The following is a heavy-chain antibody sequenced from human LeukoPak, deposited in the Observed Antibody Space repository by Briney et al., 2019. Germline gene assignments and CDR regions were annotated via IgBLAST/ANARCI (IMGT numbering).Heavy chain of an antibody. CDR3: ARDSYYYDSSGYFNDAFDM. D-gene: IGHD3-22*01. V-gene: IGHV4-59*01. J-gene: IGHJ3*02. CDR1: GGSISSNY. Sequence: PSETLSLTCTVSGGSISSNYWSWIRQPPGKGLEWIGHMYYSGRTNYNPSLKSRVTISVDTSKNQFSLKLSSVTAADTAVYYCARDSYYYDSSGYFNDAFDMWGQGTMVTVSS. CDR2: MYYSGRT.